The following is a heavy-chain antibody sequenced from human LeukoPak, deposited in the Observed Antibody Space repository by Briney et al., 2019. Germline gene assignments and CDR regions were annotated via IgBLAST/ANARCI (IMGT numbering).Heavy chain of an antibody. V-gene: IGHV1-2*02. CDR3: ARDFYYNSQGAFDI. D-gene: IGHD2/OR15-2a*01. J-gene: IGHJ3*02. CDR2: INPNSGGT. Sequence: ASVKVSCKASGYTFTGYYMHWVRQAPGQGLEWMGWINPNSGGTNYTQKFQGRVTMTRDTSITTAYMELNRLTSDDTAVYYCARDFYYNSQGAFDIWGQGTMVTVSS. CDR1: GYTFTGYY.